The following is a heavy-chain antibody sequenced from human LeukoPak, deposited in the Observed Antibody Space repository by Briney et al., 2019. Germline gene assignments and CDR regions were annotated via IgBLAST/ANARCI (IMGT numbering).Heavy chain of an antibody. CDR2: IYYSGST. J-gene: IGHJ5*02. V-gene: IGHV4-59*01. CDR3: ARESDYYDSSGYPPGFDP. D-gene: IGHD3-22*01. CDR1: GGSISSYY. Sequence: SETLSLTCTVSGGSISSYYWSWIRQPPGKGLEWIGYIYYSGSTNYNPSLKSRVTISVDTSKNQFSLKLSSVTAADTAAYYCARESDYYDSSGYPPGFDPWGQGTLVTVSS.